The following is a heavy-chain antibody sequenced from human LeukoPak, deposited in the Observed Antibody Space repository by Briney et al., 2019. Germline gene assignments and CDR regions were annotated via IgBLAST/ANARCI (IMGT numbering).Heavy chain of an antibody. Sequence: PGGSLRLSCAASGFTFSRYWMSWVRQAPGKGLEWVSNIKYDGSDKYYVDCVKGRFNLSRDNAGNSLYLQMNSLRADDTAGYYCARLAEAGFDYWGQGTLVSVSS. CDR1: GFTFSRYW. D-gene: IGHD6-19*01. CDR2: IKYDGSDK. CDR3: ARLAEAGFDY. J-gene: IGHJ4*02. V-gene: IGHV3-7*01.